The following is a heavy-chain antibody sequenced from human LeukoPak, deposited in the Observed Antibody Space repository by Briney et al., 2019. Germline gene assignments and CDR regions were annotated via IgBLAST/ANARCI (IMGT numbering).Heavy chain of an antibody. J-gene: IGHJ4*02. V-gene: IGHV3-53*05. CDR3: AKVDCSGGSCYEGYFDY. Sequence: PGGSLRLSCAASGFTFSSSFMSWVRQAPGKGLEWVSVIYSGGTTYYAESVKGRFTISRDNSKNSLYLQMNSLRAEDTALYYCAKVDCSGGSCYEGYFDYWGQGTLVTVSS. CDR2: IYSGGTT. CDR1: GFTFSSSF. D-gene: IGHD2-15*01.